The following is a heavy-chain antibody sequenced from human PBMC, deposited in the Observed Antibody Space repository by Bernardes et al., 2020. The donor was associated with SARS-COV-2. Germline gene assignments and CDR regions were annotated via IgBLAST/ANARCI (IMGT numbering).Heavy chain of an antibody. Sequence: ASVKVSCKASGYTFTGYFIHWVRQAPGQRLEWMGLINPNTGGTNYVQKFQGRVTMTRDTSITTAYIELSRLGSDDTAIYYCARTRTTISTTGIPVDYWGQGTLVTVSS. D-gene: IGHD2-21*02. CDR3: ARTRTTISTTGIPVDY. CDR2: INPNTGGT. CDR1: GYTFTGYF. V-gene: IGHV1-2*02. J-gene: IGHJ4*02.